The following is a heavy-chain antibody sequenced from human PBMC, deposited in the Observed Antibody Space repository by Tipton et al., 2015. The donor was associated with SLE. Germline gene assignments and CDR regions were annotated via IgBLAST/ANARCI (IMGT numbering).Heavy chain of an antibody. CDR2: IAYDGRNK. J-gene: IGHJ4*02. CDR1: GFTFSSHV. V-gene: IGHV3-30*04. Sequence: SLRLSCAASGFTFSSHVMHWVRQAPGQGLEWVALIAYDGRNKYYGDSVQGRVTISRDNSKSTLFLEINSLRLEDTAVYFCARDRERFSILHYFDHWGQGALVTVSS. D-gene: IGHD3-3*01. CDR3: ARDRERFSILHYFDH.